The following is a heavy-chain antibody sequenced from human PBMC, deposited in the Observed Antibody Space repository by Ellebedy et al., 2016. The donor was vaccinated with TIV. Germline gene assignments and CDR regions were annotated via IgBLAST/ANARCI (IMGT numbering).Heavy chain of an antibody. CDR1: GFTFSNYV. V-gene: IGHV3-23*01. Sequence: GGSLRLSXSASGFTFSNYVMSWVRQAPGKGLEWVSAISGSGGSTYYADSVKGRFTISRDNSKNTLYLQMNSLRAEDTAVYYCAKDYCSSTSCYMVEVYFDYWGQGTLVTVSS. D-gene: IGHD2-2*02. CDR2: ISGSGGST. J-gene: IGHJ4*02. CDR3: AKDYCSSTSCYMVEVYFDY.